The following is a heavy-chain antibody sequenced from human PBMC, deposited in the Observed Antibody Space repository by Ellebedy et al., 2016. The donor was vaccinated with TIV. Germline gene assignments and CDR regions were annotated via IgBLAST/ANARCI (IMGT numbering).Heavy chain of an antibody. Sequence: GGSLRLXXAASEFTFSSYAMTWVRQAPGKGLEWVSAISNSGDSTYYSDSVKGRFTISRDNSRNTLYLQMNSLRAEDTAVYYCARSPGYCSTTSCYIPWYFDLWGRGTLVTVSS. V-gene: IGHV3-23*01. J-gene: IGHJ2*01. CDR2: ISNSGDST. CDR3: ARSPGYCSTTSCYIPWYFDL. D-gene: IGHD2-2*01. CDR1: EFTFSSYA.